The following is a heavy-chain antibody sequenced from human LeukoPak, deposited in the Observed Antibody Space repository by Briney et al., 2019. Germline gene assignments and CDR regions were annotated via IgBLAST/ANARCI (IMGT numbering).Heavy chain of an antibody. J-gene: IGHJ4*02. CDR2: INHSGST. D-gene: IGHD2/OR15-2a*01. Sequence: SETLSLTCAVYGGSFSGYYWSWTRQPPGKGLEWIGEINHSGSTNYNPSLKSRVTISVDTSKNQFSLKLSSVTAADTAVYYCARVLRGATFGYWGQGTLVTVSS. CDR3: ARVLRGATFGY. CDR1: GGSFSGYY. V-gene: IGHV4-34*01.